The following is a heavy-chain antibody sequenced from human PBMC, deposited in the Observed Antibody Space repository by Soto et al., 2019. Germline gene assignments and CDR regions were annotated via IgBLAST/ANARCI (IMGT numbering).Heavy chain of an antibody. J-gene: IGHJ4*02. CDR3: ARAGSPGSIDY. D-gene: IGHD3-10*01. CDR2: LSEVGSQK. V-gene: IGHV3-7*01. Sequence: PGGSLRLSCAASWFTFRSYWMTWVRQPVGKGLEWVAILSEVGSQKYYMDSVKGRFTISRDNARNSVYLQMDSLRDEDTAVYYCARAGSPGSIDYWGQGILVTVSS. CDR1: WFTFRSYW.